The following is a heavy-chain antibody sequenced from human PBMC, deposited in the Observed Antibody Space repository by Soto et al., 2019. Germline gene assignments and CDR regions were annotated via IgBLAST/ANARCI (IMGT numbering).Heavy chain of an antibody. CDR1: GGSISSGDYY. D-gene: IGHD5-12*01. CDR2: IYYSGST. Sequence: SETLSLTCTVSGGSISSGDYYLSWIRQPPGKGLEWIGYIYYSGSTYYNPSLKSRVTISVDTSKNQFSLKLSSVTAADTAVYYCARDRVATIGVYYYYGLDVWGQGTTVTVSS. J-gene: IGHJ6*02. V-gene: IGHV4-30-4*01. CDR3: ARDRVATIGVYYYYGLDV.